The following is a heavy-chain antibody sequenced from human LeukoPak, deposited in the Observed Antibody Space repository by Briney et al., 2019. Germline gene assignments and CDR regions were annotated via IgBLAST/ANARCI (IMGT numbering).Heavy chain of an antibody. J-gene: IGHJ4*02. CDR2: ISSSSSYI. V-gene: IGHV3-21*01. CDR3: ARVARNCGGDCYPFDY. D-gene: IGHD2-21*02. CDR1: GFTFSSYS. Sequence: PGGSLRLSCAASGFTFSSYSINWVRQAPRTWLEWVSSISSSSSYIYYADSVKDRFTISRDNAKNSLYLQMNSLSAEDTAVYYCARVARNCGGDCYPFDYWGEGTLVTVS.